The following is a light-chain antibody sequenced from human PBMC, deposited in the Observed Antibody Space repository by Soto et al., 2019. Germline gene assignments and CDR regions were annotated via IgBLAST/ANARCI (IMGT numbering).Light chain of an antibody. Sequence: AIQMTQSPSSLSASVGDRVTITCRASRDIGSALGWYQQKPGKAPKHLIFAASNLQSGVPSRFSGGGSGTDFTLTISSLQADDFATYYCQQHFSFPWTFGQGTKVETK. CDR1: RDIGSA. CDR3: QQHFSFPWT. V-gene: IGKV1-6*01. J-gene: IGKJ1*01. CDR2: AAS.